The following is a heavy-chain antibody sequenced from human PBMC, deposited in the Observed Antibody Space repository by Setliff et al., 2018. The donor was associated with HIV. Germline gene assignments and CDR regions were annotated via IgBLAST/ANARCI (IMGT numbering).Heavy chain of an antibody. CDR1: GYTFTSYD. D-gene: IGHD5-18*01. V-gene: IGHV1-8*03. Sequence: ASVKVSCKASGYTFTSYDINWVRQATGQGLEWMGWMNPNSGNTGYAQKFQGRVTITRDTSASTAYMELRSLRSDDTAVYYCARQDSYSYGYNYFDYWGQGTLVTVSS. CDR3: ARQDSYSYGYNYFDY. J-gene: IGHJ4*02. CDR2: MNPNSGNT.